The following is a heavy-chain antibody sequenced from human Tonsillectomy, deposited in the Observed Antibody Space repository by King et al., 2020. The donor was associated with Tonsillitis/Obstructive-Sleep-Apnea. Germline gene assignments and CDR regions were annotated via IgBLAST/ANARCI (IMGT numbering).Heavy chain of an antibody. Sequence: VQLVESGGGVVQPGRSLRLSCAASGFTFSSYGMHWVRQAPGKGLEWVAVISYDGYNKYYADSVRGRFTISRDNSKNTLYLQMNSLRPEDTAVYYCAKDFDIIGPFDYWGQGTLVTVSS. CDR2: ISYDGYNK. V-gene: IGHV3-30*18. CDR1: GFTFSSYG. D-gene: IGHD3-10*01. CDR3: AKDFDIIGPFDY. J-gene: IGHJ4*02.